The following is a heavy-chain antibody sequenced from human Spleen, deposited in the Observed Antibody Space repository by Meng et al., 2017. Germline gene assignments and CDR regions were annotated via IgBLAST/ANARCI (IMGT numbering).Heavy chain of an antibody. CDR1: GFMFGDYA. CDR2: IRSKAYGGTT. CDR3: ASGYCSGGNCYKDLSFYYNYYGLDI. Sequence: GGSLRLSCTASGFMFGDYALSWVRQAPGKGLEWLGFIRSKAYGGTTEYAASVKGRFIISKDDFRGFAYLQMNSLKTEDTAVYYCASGYCSGGNCYKDLSFYYNYYGLDIWGQGTTVTVSS. D-gene: IGHD2-15*01. V-gene: IGHV3-49*04. J-gene: IGHJ6*02.